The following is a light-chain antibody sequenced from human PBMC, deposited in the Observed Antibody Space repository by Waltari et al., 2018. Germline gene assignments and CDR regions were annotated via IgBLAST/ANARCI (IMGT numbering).Light chain of an antibody. CDR2: AAS. CDR3: QQYNNWPPMYT. CDR1: QSVSSN. Sequence: EIVMTQSPATLSVSPGERVTLSCRASQSVSSNLAWYQQKPGQAPRVLIYAASTRATVIPARFSGSGSGTEFTLTISSLQSEDFAVYYCQQYNNWPPMYTFGQGTKLEIK. V-gene: IGKV3-15*01. J-gene: IGKJ2*01.